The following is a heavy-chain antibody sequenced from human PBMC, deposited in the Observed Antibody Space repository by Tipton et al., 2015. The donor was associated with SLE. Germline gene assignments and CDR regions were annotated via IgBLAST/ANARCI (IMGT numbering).Heavy chain of an antibody. CDR1: GGSISSGYYY. J-gene: IGHJ6*03. V-gene: IGHV4-61*02. CDR2: INTSGSA. CDR3: ARVLGSRYCTNGVCSSPSYYYYYTDV. Sequence: TLSLTCTVSGGSISSGYYYWSWIRQPAGKGLEWIGRINTSGSANYNPSLKSRVTISVDTSKNQFSLKLSSVTAADTALYYCARVLGSRYCTNGVCSSPSYYYYYTDVWGKGTSVTVSS. D-gene: IGHD2-8*01.